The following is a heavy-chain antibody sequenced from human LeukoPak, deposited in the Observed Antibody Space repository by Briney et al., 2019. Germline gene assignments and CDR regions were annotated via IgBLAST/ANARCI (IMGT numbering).Heavy chain of an antibody. CDR2: IYPGGSDT. Sequence: GESLKISCKGSGYSFTSYWIGWVRQMPGKGLEWMGIIYPGGSDTRYSPSFQGQVTISADKSISTAYLQWSSLKASDTAMYYCARHLTYSSSWTHDAFDIWGQGTMVTVSS. D-gene: IGHD6-13*01. CDR1: GYSFTSYW. V-gene: IGHV5-51*01. J-gene: IGHJ3*02. CDR3: ARHLTYSSSWTHDAFDI.